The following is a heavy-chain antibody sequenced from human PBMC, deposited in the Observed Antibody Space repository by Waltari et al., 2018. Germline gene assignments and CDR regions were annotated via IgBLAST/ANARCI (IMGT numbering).Heavy chain of an antibody. CDR1: GFTFGDYA. J-gene: IGHJ4*02. D-gene: IGHD3-3*01. Sequence: EVQLVESGGGLVQPGRSLRLSCTASGFTFGDYAMSWVRQAPGKGLEWVGFIRRKAYGGTTEDAASVKGRFTISRDDSKSIAYLQMNSLKTEDTAVYYCTREDYDFWSGSYDYWGQGTLVTVSS. CDR2: IRRKAYGGTT. V-gene: IGHV3-49*04. CDR3: TREDYDFWSGSYDY.